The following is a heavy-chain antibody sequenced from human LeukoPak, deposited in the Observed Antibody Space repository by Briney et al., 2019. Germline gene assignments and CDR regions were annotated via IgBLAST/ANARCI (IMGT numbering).Heavy chain of an antibody. CDR3: AHYVDTARGGPFFDY. CDR2: IYWDNNK. Sequence: SGPTLVKPTQILALTCSFSGFSLSTTGVAVGWIRQPPGRALEWLALIYWDNNKVSSPSLKNRLTITKDTFKNRVVLTMTDVDPEDTATYFCAHYVDTARGGPFFDYWDQGTLVTVSA. D-gene: IGHD5-18*01. J-gene: IGHJ4*02. V-gene: IGHV2-5*02. CDR1: GFSLSTTGVA.